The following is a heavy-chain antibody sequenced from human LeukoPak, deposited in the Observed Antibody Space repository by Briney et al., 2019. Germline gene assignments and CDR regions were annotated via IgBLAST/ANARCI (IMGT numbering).Heavy chain of an antibody. Sequence: ETLSLTCAVYGGSFSGYYWSWIRQPPGKGLEWIGEINHSGSTNYNPSLKSRVTISVDTSKNRFSLKLSSVTAADTAVYYCARSIDAFDIWGQGTMVTVSS. V-gene: IGHV4-34*01. CDR2: INHSGST. D-gene: IGHD6-6*01. CDR3: ARSIDAFDI. J-gene: IGHJ3*02. CDR1: GGSFSGYY.